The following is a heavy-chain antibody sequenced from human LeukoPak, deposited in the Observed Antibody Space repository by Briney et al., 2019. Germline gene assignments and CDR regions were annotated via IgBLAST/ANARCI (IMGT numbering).Heavy chain of an antibody. D-gene: IGHD3-10*01. V-gene: IGHV3-23*01. Sequence: GGSLRLSCAASGFTFSSYAMSWVRQAPGKGLEWVSVISNSGGSTFYADSVKGRFTISRDNSKNTLYLQMNSLRAEDTAVYYCAKRASGSGTSLYYFDYWGQGTLVTVSS. CDR2: ISNSGGST. CDR3: AKRASGSGTSLYYFDY. J-gene: IGHJ4*02. CDR1: GFTFSSYA.